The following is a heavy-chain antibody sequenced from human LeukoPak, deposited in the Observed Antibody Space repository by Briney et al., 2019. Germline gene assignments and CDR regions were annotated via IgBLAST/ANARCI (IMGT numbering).Heavy chain of an antibody. CDR3: ARVWSSGYTKDY. V-gene: IGHV3-48*04. Sequence: GGSLRLSCAASGFTFSSYSIDWVRQAPGKGLEWLSYISSSSSSTIYYADSVKGRFTISRDNAKNSVYLQMNSLRAEDTAVYYCARVWSSGYTKDYWGQGTLVTVSS. CDR1: GFTFSSYS. D-gene: IGHD3-22*01. J-gene: IGHJ4*02. CDR2: ISSSSSSTI.